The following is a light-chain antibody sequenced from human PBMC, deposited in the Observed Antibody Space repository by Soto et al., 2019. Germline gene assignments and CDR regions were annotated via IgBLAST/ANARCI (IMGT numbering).Light chain of an antibody. J-gene: IGKJ3*01. Sequence: DIPMTQSPSSVSASVGDTVTITCRASQDILSWLAWYQQKPGEAPRLLIYASSNLQSGVPSRFSGSRSGTEFTLTISSLQPEDFATYYCQQANTFPLTFGPGTRLDIK. V-gene: IGKV1-12*01. CDR3: QQANTFPLT. CDR1: QDILSW. CDR2: ASS.